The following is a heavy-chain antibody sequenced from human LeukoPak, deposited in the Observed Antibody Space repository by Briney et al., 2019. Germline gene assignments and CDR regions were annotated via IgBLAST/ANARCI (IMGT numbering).Heavy chain of an antibody. V-gene: IGHV3-15*01. D-gene: IGHD3-10*01. CDR1: GFSFSYAR. CDR2: IRSETDGATT. Sequence: GGSLRLSCVASGFSFSYARMSWVRQAPGKGLQWVGRIRSETDGATTDYAAAVQGRFTISRDDSKKMLYLEMNSLKTEDTAVYYCTTDLNQRLKWFGNPLDHWGQGTPVTVSS. CDR3: TTDLNQRLKWFGNPLDH. J-gene: IGHJ4*02.